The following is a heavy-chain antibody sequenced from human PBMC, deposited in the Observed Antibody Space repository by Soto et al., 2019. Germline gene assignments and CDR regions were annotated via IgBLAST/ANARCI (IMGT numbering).Heavy chain of an antibody. CDR3: TRAAVSNGWPTNPYMDV. Sequence: ASVKVSCNASGYSFTNYDINLVRQAAGQGLEWMGWMNPNSGNTGYGQKFQGRVTMTRNTSISTAYMELSSLRSDDTAVYYCTRAAVSNGWPTNPYMDVWGKGTTVTVSS. CDR2: MNPNSGNT. CDR1: GYSFTNYD. J-gene: IGHJ6*03. V-gene: IGHV1-8*01. D-gene: IGHD6-19*01.